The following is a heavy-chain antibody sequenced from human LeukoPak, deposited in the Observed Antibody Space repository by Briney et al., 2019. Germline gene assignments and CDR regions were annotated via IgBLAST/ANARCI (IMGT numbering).Heavy chain of an antibody. CDR1: GFTFDDYA. V-gene: IGHV3-9*03. CDR2: ISWNSGQI. CDR3: ASPQG. Sequence: GRSLRLSCGASGFTFDDYAMHWVRQAPGKGLEWVSGISWNSGQIGYADSVKGRFTISRDNAKNSLYLQMGSLRAEDMAVYYCASPQGWGQGTMVTVSS. J-gene: IGHJ3*01.